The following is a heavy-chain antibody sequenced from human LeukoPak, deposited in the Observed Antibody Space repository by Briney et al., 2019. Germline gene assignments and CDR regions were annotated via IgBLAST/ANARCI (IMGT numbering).Heavy chain of an antibody. J-gene: IGHJ4*02. CDR3: ARGGHSGYSD. Sequence: SETLSLTCAVSGGSIGSGGYSWSWIRQPPGKGLEWIGYIYHSGSTYYNPSLKSRVTISVDRSKNQFSLKLSSVTAADTAVYYCARGGHSGYSDWGQGTLVTVSS. V-gene: IGHV4-30-2*01. CDR2: IYHSGST. D-gene: IGHD5-12*01. CDR1: GGSIGSGGYS.